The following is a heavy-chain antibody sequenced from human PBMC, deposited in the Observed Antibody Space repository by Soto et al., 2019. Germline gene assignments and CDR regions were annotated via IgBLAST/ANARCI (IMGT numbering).Heavy chain of an antibody. CDR3: ARDRDDYGSGNYYNRIDF. V-gene: IGHV1-69*01. CDR1: GGIFSTYA. CDR2: IIPIFGTP. Sequence: QVQLVQSGAEVKKPGSSVKVSCKASGGIFSTYAISWLRQAPGQGLEWMGGIIPIFGTPNYAQRFQGRVTISADESTTTSYMEVRRLKSEDTAVYYCARDRDDYGSGNYYNRIDFWGQGTLVTVSS. D-gene: IGHD3-10*01. J-gene: IGHJ4*02.